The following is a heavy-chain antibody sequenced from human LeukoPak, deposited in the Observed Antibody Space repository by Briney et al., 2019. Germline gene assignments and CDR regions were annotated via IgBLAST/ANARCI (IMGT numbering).Heavy chain of an antibody. Sequence: GGSLRLSCAASGFTFSSYSMNWVRQAPGKGLEWVSSITSDTNIYYADSVKGRFTVSRGNAKNSLYLQMNSLRAEDTALYYCALLVGATHFDYWGQGTLVTVSS. CDR2: ITSDTNI. J-gene: IGHJ4*02. CDR3: ALLVGATHFDY. D-gene: IGHD1-26*01. V-gene: IGHV3-21*03. CDR1: GFTFSSYS.